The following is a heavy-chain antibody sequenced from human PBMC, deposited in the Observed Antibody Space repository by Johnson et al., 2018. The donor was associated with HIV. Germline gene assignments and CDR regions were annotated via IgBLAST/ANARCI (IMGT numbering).Heavy chain of an antibody. Sequence: VQLVESGGDLVKPGGSLRLSCAASGFAFSNAWMSWVRQPGKGLVWVSRISSDGLSTTYADSVKGRFTVSRDNAKNTVYLQMNSLRAEDTAVYYCARDLPWSSSSFDAFDIWGQGTMVTVSS. CDR2: ISSDGLST. V-gene: IGHV3-74*01. D-gene: IGHD6-6*01. J-gene: IGHJ3*02. CDR1: GFAFSNAW. CDR3: ARDLPWSSSSFDAFDI.